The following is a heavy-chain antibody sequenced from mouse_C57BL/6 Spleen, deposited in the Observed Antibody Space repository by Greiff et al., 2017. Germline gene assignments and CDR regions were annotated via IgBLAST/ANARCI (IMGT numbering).Heavy chain of an antibody. J-gene: IGHJ4*01. CDR2: ISSGSSTI. V-gene: IGHV5-17*01. Sequence: EVKLVESGGGLVKPGGSLKLSCAASGFTFSDYGMHWVRQAPEKGLEWVGYISSGSSTIYYADTVKGRFTISRDNAKNTRFLQMTSLRSEATAMYCCAKAGPLYAMDYWGQGTTVTVSS. D-gene: IGHD3-2*02. CDR1: GFTFSDYG. CDR3: AKAGPLYAMDY.